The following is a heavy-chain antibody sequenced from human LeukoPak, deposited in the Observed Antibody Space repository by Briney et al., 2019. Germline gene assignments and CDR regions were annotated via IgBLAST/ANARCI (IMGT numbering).Heavy chain of an antibody. D-gene: IGHD1-7*01. Sequence: SVKVSCKASGGTFSSYAISWVRQAPGQGLEWMGGIIPIFGTANYAQKFQGRVTITTDESTSTAYMELGSLRSEDTAVYYCARRGTTIHSYHFDYWGQGTLVTVSS. V-gene: IGHV1-69*05. CDR1: GGTFSSYA. J-gene: IGHJ4*02. CDR3: ARRGTTIHSYHFDY. CDR2: IIPIFGTA.